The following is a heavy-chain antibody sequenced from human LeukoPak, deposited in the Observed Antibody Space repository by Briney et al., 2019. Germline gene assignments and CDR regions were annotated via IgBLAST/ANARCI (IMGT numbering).Heavy chain of an antibody. Sequence: SETLSLTCTVSGGSISSNYWSWIRQPPGKGLEWIGYIYYSGSTNYNPSLKSRVTISVDTSKNQFSLKLSSVTAADTAVYYCATLMGGRRGEVFDYWGQGTLVTVSS. V-gene: IGHV4-59*01. CDR2: IYYSGST. J-gene: IGHJ4*02. CDR3: ATLMGGRRGEVFDY. CDR1: GGSISSNY. D-gene: IGHD2-8*01.